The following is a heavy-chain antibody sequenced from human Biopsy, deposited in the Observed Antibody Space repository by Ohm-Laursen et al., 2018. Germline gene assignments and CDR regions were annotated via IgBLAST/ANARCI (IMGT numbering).Heavy chain of an antibody. Sequence: DTLSLTCAVSGGSISSFYWTWIRQPPGKGPEWIGDISDSGSTNYKPSLKSRFIISVDTSKNQFSLNLSSVTAADTAVYYCARRGSGGRSFDHWGQGTLVTVSS. D-gene: IGHD2-15*01. J-gene: IGHJ4*02. CDR1: GGSISSFY. V-gene: IGHV4-59*08. CDR2: ISDSGST. CDR3: ARRGSGGRSFDH.